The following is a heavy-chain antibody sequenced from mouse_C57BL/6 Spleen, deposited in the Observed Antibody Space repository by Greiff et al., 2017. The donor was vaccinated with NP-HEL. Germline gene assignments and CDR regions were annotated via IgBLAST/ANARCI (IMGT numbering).Heavy chain of an antibody. V-gene: IGHV1-76*01. D-gene: IGHD2-2*01. CDR3: ARRGSYGSFDY. CDR2: IYPGSGNT. J-gene: IGHJ2*01. CDR1: GYTFTDYY. Sequence: QVQLQQSGAELVRPGASVKLSCKASGYTFTDYYINWVKQRPGQGLEWIARIYPGSGNTYYNEKFKGKATLTAEKSSSTAYMQLSSLTSEDSAVYFCARRGSYGSFDYWGQGTTLTVSS.